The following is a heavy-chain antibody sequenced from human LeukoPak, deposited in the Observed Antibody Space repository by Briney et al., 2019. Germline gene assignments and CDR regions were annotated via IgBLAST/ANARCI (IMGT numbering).Heavy chain of an antibody. CDR2: IKEDGSEK. Sequence: PGGSLRLSRAASGFTFDDYAMHWVRQAPGKGLEWVANIKEDGSEKYYVDSVKGRFIISRDNAKNSLYLQMNSLRADDTAVYYCARVRVATTGRYDALNLWGQGTMVTVSS. D-gene: IGHD5-12*01. CDR3: ARVRVATTGRYDALNL. J-gene: IGHJ3*01. CDR1: GFTFDDYA. V-gene: IGHV3-7*01.